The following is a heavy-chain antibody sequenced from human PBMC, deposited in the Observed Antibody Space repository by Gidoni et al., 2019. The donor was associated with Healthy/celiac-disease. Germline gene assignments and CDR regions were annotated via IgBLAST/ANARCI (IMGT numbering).Heavy chain of an antibody. CDR2: IKQDGSEK. CDR1: GFTFISYW. Sequence: EVQLVESGGGLVQPGGSMRLYCSAAGFTFISYWMRWVRQAPGKGLGWVANIKQDGSEKYYVDSVKGRFTISRDNAKNSLYLQMNSLRAEDTAVYYCARDMDGPSDYWGQGTLVTVSS. CDR3: ARDMDGPSDY. D-gene: IGHD2-2*03. V-gene: IGHV3-7*01. J-gene: IGHJ4*02.